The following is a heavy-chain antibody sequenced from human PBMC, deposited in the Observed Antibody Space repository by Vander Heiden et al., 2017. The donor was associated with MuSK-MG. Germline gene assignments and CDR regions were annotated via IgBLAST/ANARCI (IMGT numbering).Heavy chain of an antibody. J-gene: IGHJ6*02. CDR2: IYYGGSS. CDR1: GGSISSGGYY. V-gene: IGHV4-31*03. D-gene: IGHD3-3*01. Sequence: QVQLQESGPGLVKPSQTLSLTCTVSGGSISSGGYYCSWIRQHPGKRLEWSGYIYYGGSSDYKPSLKSRVTISVDTSKNQFSLKLGSVTAADTAVYYCARDQGDDFWSGYYTDYYYGMDVWGQGTTVTVSS. CDR3: ARDQGDDFWSGYYTDYYYGMDV.